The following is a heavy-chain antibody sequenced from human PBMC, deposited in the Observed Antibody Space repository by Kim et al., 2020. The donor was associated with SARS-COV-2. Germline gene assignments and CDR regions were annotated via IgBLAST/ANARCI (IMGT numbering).Heavy chain of an antibody. V-gene: IGHV4-39*01. D-gene: IGHD3-10*01. J-gene: IGHJ6*02. CDR2: IYYSGST. CDR1: GGSISSSSYY. CDR3: ARLLDGSGSYWNRRDYYYGMDV. Sequence: SETLSLTCTVSGGSISSSSYYWGWIRQPPGKGLEWIGSIYYSGSTYYNPSLKSRVTISVDTSKNQFSLKLSSVTAADTAVYYCARLLDGSGSYWNRRDYYYGMDVWGQGTTVTVSS.